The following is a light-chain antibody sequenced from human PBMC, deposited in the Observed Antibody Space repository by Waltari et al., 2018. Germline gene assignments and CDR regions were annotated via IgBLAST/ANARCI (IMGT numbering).Light chain of an antibody. J-gene: IGKJ4*01. Sequence: EIVLTQSPGTLSLSPGERATLSCRASQSVASNYLAWYQQKPGQAPRLLMYTASSRASGMPDRFSGSGSGTDFTLTISRLEPEDFAVYYCQQYGTSPLTFGGGTRVDLK. CDR2: TAS. CDR1: QSVASNY. CDR3: QQYGTSPLT. V-gene: IGKV3-20*01.